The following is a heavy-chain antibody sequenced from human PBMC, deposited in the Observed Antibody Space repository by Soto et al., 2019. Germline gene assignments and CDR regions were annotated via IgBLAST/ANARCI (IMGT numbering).Heavy chain of an antibody. CDR1: GYTFTSYG. CDR3: ARGGFGVVITKGSWFDP. V-gene: IGHV1-18*01. Sequence: GASVKVSCKASGYTFTSYGISWVRQAPGQGLEWMGWISAYNGNTNYAQKLQGRVTMTTDTSTSTAYMELRSLRSDDTAVYYCARGGFGVVITKGSWFDPWGQGTLVTVSS. D-gene: IGHD3-3*01. J-gene: IGHJ5*02. CDR2: ISAYNGNT.